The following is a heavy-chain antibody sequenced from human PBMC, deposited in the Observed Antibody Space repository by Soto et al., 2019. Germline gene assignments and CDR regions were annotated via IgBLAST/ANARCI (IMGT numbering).Heavy chain of an antibody. J-gene: IGHJ4*02. CDR2: ISWNSETI. Sequence: PGGSLRLSCAASGFTVADYAMHWVRQAPGKGLEWVSGISWNSETIDYADSVKGRFTISRDNAKSSLFLQMNSLRPDDTALYYCAKDMKWGGMTTIHYFDSWGQGTLVTVSS. D-gene: IGHD4-17*01. CDR3: AKDMKWGGMTTIHYFDS. CDR1: GFTVADYA. V-gene: IGHV3-9*01.